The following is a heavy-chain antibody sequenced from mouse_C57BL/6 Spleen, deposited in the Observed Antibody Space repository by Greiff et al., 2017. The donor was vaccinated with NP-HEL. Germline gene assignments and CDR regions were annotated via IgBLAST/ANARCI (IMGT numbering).Heavy chain of an antibody. CDR3: ARRDAD. CDR2: ISSGGSYT. V-gene: IGHV5-6*01. Sequence: EVHLVESGGDLVKPGGSLKLSCAASGFTFSSYGMSWVRQTPDKRLEWVATISSGGSYTYYPASVKGRFTISRDNAKNTLDLKMSSLRSEDTAMYYCARRDADWGQGTSVTVSS. J-gene: IGHJ4*01. D-gene: IGHD6-5*01. CDR1: GFTFSSYG.